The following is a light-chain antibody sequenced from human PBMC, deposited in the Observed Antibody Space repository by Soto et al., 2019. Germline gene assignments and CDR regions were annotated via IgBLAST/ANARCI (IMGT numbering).Light chain of an antibody. Sequence: EIVLTQSPGTLSLSPGERATLSCRASQSVSNNYLAWYQQKPGQAPRLLISGASNRATGMPDRFSGSGSETDFTLAISRLEPEDFAVYYCQQYGTSPFTFGPGTKVDLK. CDR1: QSVSNNY. J-gene: IGKJ3*01. V-gene: IGKV3-20*01. CDR2: GAS. CDR3: QQYGTSPFT.